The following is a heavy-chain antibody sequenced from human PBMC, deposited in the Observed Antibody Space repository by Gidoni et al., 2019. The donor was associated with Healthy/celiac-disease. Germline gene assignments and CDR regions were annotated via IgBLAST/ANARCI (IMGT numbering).Heavy chain of an antibody. J-gene: IGHJ4*02. CDR2: INPNSCGT. Sequence: QVQLVQSGAEVKKPGASVKVSCKASGYTFTGYYMHWGRQAPGQGLEWMGWINPNSCGTNYAQNFQGRVTMTRDTSISTAYMGLSRLRSDDTAVYYCARAPPPYCGGDCYSDYWGQGTLVTVSS. V-gene: IGHV1-2*02. CDR3: ARAPPPYCGGDCYSDY. CDR1: GYTFTGYY. D-gene: IGHD2-21*02.